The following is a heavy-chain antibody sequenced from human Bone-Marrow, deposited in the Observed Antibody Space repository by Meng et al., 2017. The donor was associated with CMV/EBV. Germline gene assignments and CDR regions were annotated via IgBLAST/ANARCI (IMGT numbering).Heavy chain of an antibody. CDR1: GFTFNNYW. CDR3: ARVSVAAAQTFDI. CDR2: INIDGSNT. V-gene: IGHV3-74*01. D-gene: IGHD6-13*01. Sequence: GGSLRLSCAASGFTFNNYWMHWVRQAPGKGLVWVSRINIDGSNTNYADSVKGRFTISRDNAKNTLYLQMNSLRAEDTAVYYCARVSVAAAQTFDIWGQGKMVTVSS. J-gene: IGHJ3*02.